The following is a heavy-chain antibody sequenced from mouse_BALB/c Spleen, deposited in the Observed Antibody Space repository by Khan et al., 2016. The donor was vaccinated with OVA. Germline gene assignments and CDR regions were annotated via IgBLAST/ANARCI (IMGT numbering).Heavy chain of an antibody. Sequence: EVQLQESGPELMKPGASVKISCKASGYSFTSYYIHWVIQSPGKSLEWIGYIDPCSGYTTYKQKFKGRATLTVDKSSSTAYIQLSNLTSEDSAVYYCTEGNYVAWFAYWGQGTLVTVSA. D-gene: IGHD2-1*01. CDR3: TEGNYVAWFAY. CDR2: IDPCSGYT. V-gene: IGHV1-42*01. CDR1: GYSFTSYY. J-gene: IGHJ3*01.